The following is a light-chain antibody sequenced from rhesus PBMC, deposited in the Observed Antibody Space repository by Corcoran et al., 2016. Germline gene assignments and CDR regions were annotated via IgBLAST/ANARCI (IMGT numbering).Light chain of an antibody. CDR2: GAS. Sequence: ETEVTQSPATLSLSPGERATLSCRASQSVGSYLAWYQQKPGQAPRLLSYGASSRPTGIPDSFSGSGSGTDVTLPISSLEPEDVGVYYCQQSSNLWTFGQGTKVEIK. CDR3: QQSSNLWT. J-gene: IGKJ1*01. V-gene: IGKV3-24*04. CDR1: QSVGSY.